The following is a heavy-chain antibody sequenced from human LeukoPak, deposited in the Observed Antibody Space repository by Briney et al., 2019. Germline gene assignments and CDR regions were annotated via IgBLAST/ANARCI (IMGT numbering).Heavy chain of an antibody. Sequence: ASVKVSCKVSGYTLTELSMHWARQPPGRGLESMGGFVGEHGKTIYAQKFQGRVTMTEDTSTDTAYMELTSLRSEDTAVYYCATDRSEITAADTRFDYWGQGTLVTVSS. D-gene: IGHD6-13*01. J-gene: IGHJ4*02. CDR1: GYTLTELS. CDR2: FVGEHGKT. CDR3: ATDRSEITAADTRFDY. V-gene: IGHV1-24*01.